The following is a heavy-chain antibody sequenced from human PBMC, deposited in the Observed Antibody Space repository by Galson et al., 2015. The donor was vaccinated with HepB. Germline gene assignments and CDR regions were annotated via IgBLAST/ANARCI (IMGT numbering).Heavy chain of an antibody. CDR1: GGTFSSYA. D-gene: IGHD2-21*02. CDR2: ISAYNGNT. V-gene: IGHV1-18*01. Sequence: SVKVSCKASGGTFSSYAISWVRQAPGQGLEWMGWISAYNGNTNYAQKLQGRVTMTTDTSTSTAYMELRSLRSDDTAVYYCAGWGSDRAAYCGGDCYSGWFDPWGQGTLVTVSS. J-gene: IGHJ5*02. CDR3: AGWGSDRAAYCGGDCYSGWFDP.